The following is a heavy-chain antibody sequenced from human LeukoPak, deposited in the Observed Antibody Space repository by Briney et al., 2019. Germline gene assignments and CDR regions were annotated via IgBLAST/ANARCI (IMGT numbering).Heavy chain of an antibody. Sequence: SQTLSLTCTVSGGSISRGGYYWSWIPQPPGRGVEWIGHIYHSGSTYYNPPLKSRVAISVGRSTNQFSQKLSSVTAADTAVYYCARAKIGIAAAGTRGGFDPWGQGTLVTVSS. D-gene: IGHD6-13*01. J-gene: IGHJ5*02. CDR2: IYHSGST. CDR3: ARAKIGIAAAGTRGGFDP. CDR1: GGSISRGGYY. V-gene: IGHV4-30-2*01.